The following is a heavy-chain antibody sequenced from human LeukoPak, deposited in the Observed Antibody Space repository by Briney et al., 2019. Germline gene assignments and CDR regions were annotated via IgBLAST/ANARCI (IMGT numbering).Heavy chain of an antibody. CDR2: ISGSGGST. Sequence: GGSLRLSCAASGFTFSSYAMSWVRQAPGKGLEWASAISGSGGSTYYADSVKGRFTISRDNSKNTLYLQMNSLRAEDTAVYYCAKQGCSSTGCYKGPYGMDVWGQGTTVTVSS. J-gene: IGHJ6*02. D-gene: IGHD2-2*02. V-gene: IGHV3-23*01. CDR1: GFTFSSYA. CDR3: AKQGCSSTGCYKGPYGMDV.